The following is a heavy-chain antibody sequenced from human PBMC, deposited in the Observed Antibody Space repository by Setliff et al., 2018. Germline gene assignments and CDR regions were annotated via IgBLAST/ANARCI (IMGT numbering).Heavy chain of an antibody. V-gene: IGHV3-7*03. CDR1: GFSISNYW. CDR2: IRQDATNK. J-gene: IGHJ5*02. D-gene: IGHD3-3*01. Sequence: AGSLRLSCVASGFSISNYWMAWVRQAPGKGLEWVADIRQDATNKYYVDSVEGRFTISRDNSKNSLFLEMNSLRVEDTALYQCAREIWNMYDNSWSGYSDLWGQGTLVTVSS. CDR3: AREIWNMYDNSWSGYSDL.